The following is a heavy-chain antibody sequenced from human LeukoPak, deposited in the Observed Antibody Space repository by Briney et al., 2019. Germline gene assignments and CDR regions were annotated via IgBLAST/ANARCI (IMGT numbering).Heavy chain of an antibody. D-gene: IGHD4/OR15-4a*01. CDR2: ISAYNGNT. CDR3: ARETIEAFDV. Sequence: ASVKVSCKSSGYSFSTYGISWVRQAPGQGLEWMGWISAYNGNTNYAQKFQGRVTMTTDTSTSTAHLEMRSLRPDDTAVYYCARETIEAFDVWGQGTMVTVSS. CDR1: GYSFSTYG. J-gene: IGHJ3*01. V-gene: IGHV1-18*01.